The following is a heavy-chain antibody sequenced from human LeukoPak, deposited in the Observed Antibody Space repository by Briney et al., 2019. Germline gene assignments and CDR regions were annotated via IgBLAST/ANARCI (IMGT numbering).Heavy chain of an antibody. CDR2: IYSGGST. Sequence: PGGSLRLSCAASGFTVSSNYMSWVRQAPGKGLEWVSVIYSGGSTYYADSVKGRFTISRDNSENTLYLQMNSLRAEDTAVYYCARDTHYYDSSGYLVRGAFDIWGQGTMVTVSS. V-gene: IGHV3-66*02. J-gene: IGHJ3*02. CDR3: ARDTHYYDSSGYLVRGAFDI. CDR1: GFTVSSNY. D-gene: IGHD3-22*01.